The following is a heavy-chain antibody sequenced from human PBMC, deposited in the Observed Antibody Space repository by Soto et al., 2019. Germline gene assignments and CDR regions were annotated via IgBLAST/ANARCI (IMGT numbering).Heavy chain of an antibody. CDR1: GFGFSSYA. V-gene: IGHV3-23*01. J-gene: IGHJ3*01. Sequence: LRLSCAASGFGFSSYAMSWVRQAPGKGLEWVSALSVSGGDTYYADSVKGRFTISRDNSKNTLFLQMNSLRAEDTAVYHCAKAYKWRQMSLNVFDLWGQGTMVTVSS. D-gene: IGHD1-1*01. CDR2: LSVSGGDT. CDR3: AKAYKWRQMSLNVFDL.